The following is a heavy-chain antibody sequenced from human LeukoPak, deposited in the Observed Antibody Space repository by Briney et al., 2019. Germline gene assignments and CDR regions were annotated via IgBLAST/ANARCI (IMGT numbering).Heavy chain of an antibody. V-gene: IGHV4-59*01. D-gene: IGHD4-17*01. CDR1: GGSISSYY. J-gene: IGHJ4*02. Sequence: SETLSLTCTVSGGSISSYYWSWIRQPPGKGLEWIGYIYYSGSTNYNPSLKSRVTISVKTSKNQFSLKLRSVTAADTAVYYCARAGDYGIKDWGQGTLVTVSS. CDR2: IYYSGST. CDR3: ARAGDYGIKD.